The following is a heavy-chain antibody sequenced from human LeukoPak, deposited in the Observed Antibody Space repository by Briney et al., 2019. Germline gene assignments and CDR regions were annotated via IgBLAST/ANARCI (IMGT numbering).Heavy chain of an antibody. CDR3: ARHGDDFDY. CDR1: GGSISSSSYY. J-gene: IGHJ4*02. CDR2: IYYSGST. V-gene: IGHV4-39*01. Sequence: SETLSLTCTVSGGSISSSSYYWGWIRQPPGKGLEWIGSIYYSGSTYYNPSLKSRVTISVDTSKNQFSLKLSSVTAADTAVYYCARHGDDFDYWGQGTLVTVPS. D-gene: IGHD4-17*01.